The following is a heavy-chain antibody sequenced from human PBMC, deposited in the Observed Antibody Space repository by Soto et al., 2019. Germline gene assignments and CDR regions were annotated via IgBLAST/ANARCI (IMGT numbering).Heavy chain of an antibody. V-gene: IGHV1-46*01. CDR1: GYTFTSYY. CDR3: ARERAGSGYPRHFDY. D-gene: IGHD5-12*01. Sequence: QVQLVQSGAEVKKPGASVKVSCKASGYTFTSYYMHWVRQAPGQGLEWMGIINPSGGSTSYAQKCQGRGTMTRDTSTSTVYMELSSLRSEDTAVYYCARERAGSGYPRHFDYWGQGTPVTVSS. CDR2: INPSGGST. J-gene: IGHJ4*02.